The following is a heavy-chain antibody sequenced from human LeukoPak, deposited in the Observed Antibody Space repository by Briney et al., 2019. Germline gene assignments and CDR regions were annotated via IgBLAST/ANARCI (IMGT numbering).Heavy chain of an antibody. D-gene: IGHD3-22*01. CDR1: GYTFTSYD. CDR2: MNPNSGKT. V-gene: IGHV1-8*01. Sequence: ASVKVSCKASGYTFTSYDINWVRQATGQGLEWMGWMNPNSGKTGYAQKFQGRATMTRDTSISTAYMELSSLRSEDTAVYYCATTNYYESSGYPGHRGQGTLVTVSS. CDR3: ATTNYYESSGYPGH. J-gene: IGHJ4*02.